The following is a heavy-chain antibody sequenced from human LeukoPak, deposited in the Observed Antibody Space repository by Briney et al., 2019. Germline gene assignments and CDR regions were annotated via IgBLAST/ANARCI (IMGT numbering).Heavy chain of an antibody. CDR1: GGSISSYY. J-gene: IGHJ5*02. V-gene: IGHV4-4*07. CDR3: ARYLDGYDFGNWFDP. Sequence: SETLSLTCTVSGGSISSYYWSWIRQPAGKGLEWIGRIYTSGSTNYNPSLKSRVTMSVDTSKNQFSLKLSSVTAADTAVYYCARYLDGYDFGNWFDPWGQGTLVTVSS. CDR2: IYTSGST. D-gene: IGHD5-24*01.